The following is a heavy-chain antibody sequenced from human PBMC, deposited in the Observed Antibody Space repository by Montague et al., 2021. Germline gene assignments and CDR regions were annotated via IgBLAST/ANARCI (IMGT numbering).Heavy chain of an antibody. D-gene: IGHD3-22*01. Sequence: SETLSLTCSVSGDSINGWYWSWIRQPPGKGLEWIGSAFCSGATNYNPSLKSRVTMSADTSKNQVSLKVNSVTAADTAVYYCARQGFYESGGFFIWGLGTLVTVSS. CDR3: ARQGFYESGGFFI. V-gene: IGHV4-59*01. CDR2: AFCSGAT. J-gene: IGHJ4*02. CDR1: GDSINGWY.